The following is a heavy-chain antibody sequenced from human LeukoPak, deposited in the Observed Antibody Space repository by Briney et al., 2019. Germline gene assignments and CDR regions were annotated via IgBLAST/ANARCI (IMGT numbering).Heavy chain of an antibody. CDR3: ATRRPTYYYDSSGSENPFDI. CDR1: GFTFTSSA. CDR2: IVVGSGNT. D-gene: IGHD3-22*01. V-gene: IGHV1-58*02. Sequence: SVKVSCKASGFTFTSSAMQWVRQARGQRLEWIGWIVVGSGNTNYAQKFQERVTITRDMSTSTAYMELSSLRPEDTAVYYCATRRPTYYYDSSGSENPFDIWGQGTMVTVSS. J-gene: IGHJ3*02.